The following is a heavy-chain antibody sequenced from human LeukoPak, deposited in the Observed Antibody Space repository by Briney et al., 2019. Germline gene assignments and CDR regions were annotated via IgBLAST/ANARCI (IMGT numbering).Heavy chain of an antibody. V-gene: IGHV4-39*07. CDR2: IYYSGST. D-gene: IGHD6-13*01. CDR1: GGSISSSSYY. Sequence: SETLSLTCTVSGGSISSSSYYWGWIRQPPGKGLEWIGSIYYSGSTYYNPSLKSRVTISVDRSKNQFSLKLSSVTAADTAVYYCARVNSNSPPWFDPWGQGTLVTVSS. J-gene: IGHJ5*02. CDR3: ARVNSNSPPWFDP.